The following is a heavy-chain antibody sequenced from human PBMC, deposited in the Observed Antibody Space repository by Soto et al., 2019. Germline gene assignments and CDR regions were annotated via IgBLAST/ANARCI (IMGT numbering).Heavy chain of an antibody. D-gene: IGHD1-26*01. CDR3: ARDGRSSPFDY. J-gene: IGHJ4*02. V-gene: IGHV4-30-2*01. CDR1: GGSISSGGYS. Sequence: QLQLQESGSGLVKPSQTLSLTCAVSGGSISSGGYSWSWIRQPPGKGLEWIGYIYHSGSTYYNPSLKSRVTLSVDTSKNQFSLKLSSVTAAATAVYYCARDGRSSPFDYWGQGTLVTVSS. CDR2: IYHSGST.